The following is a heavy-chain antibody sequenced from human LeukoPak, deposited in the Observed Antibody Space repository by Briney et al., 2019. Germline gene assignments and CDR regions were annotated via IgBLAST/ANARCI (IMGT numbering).Heavy chain of an antibody. Sequence: PGGSLRLSCAASGFTFSSYAMHWVRQAPGKGLEWVAVISSDGSHKYYADSVKGRFTISRDNSKNTLYLQMNSLRAEDTAVYYCARDLYSSSVDWGQGTLVTVSS. V-gene: IGHV3-30*04. CDR2: ISSDGSHK. D-gene: IGHD6-6*01. CDR1: GFTFSSYA. CDR3: ARDLYSSSVD. J-gene: IGHJ4*02.